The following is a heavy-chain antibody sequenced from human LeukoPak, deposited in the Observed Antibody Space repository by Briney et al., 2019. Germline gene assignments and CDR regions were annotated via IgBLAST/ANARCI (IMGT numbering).Heavy chain of an antibody. CDR1: GFYFSNYA. CDR3: AKSGATALFDY. J-gene: IGHJ4*02. Sequence: GGSLRLSCTASGFYFSNYAMSWVRQAPGKGLEWVSAISGSGGSTYYADSVKGRFTISRDNSKNTLYLQMNSLRAEDTAVYYCAKSGATALFDYWGQGTLVTVSS. V-gene: IGHV3-23*01. D-gene: IGHD5-12*01. CDR2: ISGSGGST.